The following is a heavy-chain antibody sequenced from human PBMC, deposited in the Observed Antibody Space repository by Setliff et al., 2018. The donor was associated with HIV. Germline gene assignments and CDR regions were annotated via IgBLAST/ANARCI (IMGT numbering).Heavy chain of an antibody. CDR2: ISGSGGST. D-gene: IGHD3-10*01. CDR1: RFAFSTYA. J-gene: IGHJ3*02. V-gene: IGHV3-23*01. Sequence: GGSLRLSCATSRFAFSTYAMSWVRQAPGKGLEWVSSISGSGGSTYYADSVKGRFTISRDNSKNTLYLQMNSLRAEDTAIYYCARCYYGSGSQRGDDAFDMWGQGTMGTVSS. CDR3: ARCYYGSGSQRGDDAFDM.